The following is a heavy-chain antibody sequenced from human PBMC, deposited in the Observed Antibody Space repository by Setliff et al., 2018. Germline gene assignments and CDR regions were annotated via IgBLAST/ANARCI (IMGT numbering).Heavy chain of an antibody. CDR2: ISLYDGHT. J-gene: IGHJ1*01. CDR3: ARGNPAERYEY. CDR1: GYNFKTYA. D-gene: IGHD5-12*01. V-gene: IGHV1-18*01. Sequence: ASVKVSCKASGYNFKTYAISWVRQAPGQGLEWMGFISLYDGHTNYAQNFQGRLAVTTDTSTSTAYMELSSLRFDDTAVYYCARGNPAERYEYWGQGTLVTVSS.